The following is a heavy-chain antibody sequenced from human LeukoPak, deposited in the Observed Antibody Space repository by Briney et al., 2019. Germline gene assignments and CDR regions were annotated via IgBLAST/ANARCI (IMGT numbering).Heavy chain of an antibody. V-gene: IGHV1-3*01. CDR3: ARLKLKVYGDYEGFVY. CDR2: INAGNGNT. CDR1: GYTFTSYA. D-gene: IGHD4-17*01. J-gene: IGHJ4*02. Sequence: ASVKVSCKASGYTFTSYAMHWVRQAPGQRLEWMGWINAGNGNTKYSQKFQGRVTITRDTSASTAYMELSSLRSEDTAVYYCARLKLKVYGDYEGFVYWGQGTLVTVSS.